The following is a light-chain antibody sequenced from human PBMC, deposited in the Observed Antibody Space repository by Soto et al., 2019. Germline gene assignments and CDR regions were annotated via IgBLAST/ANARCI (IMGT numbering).Light chain of an antibody. V-gene: IGLV1-36*01. CDR1: TSNIGSNA. CDR3: ATCDDMLTAWV. J-gene: IGLJ3*02. Sequence: QSVLTQPPSVSGAPRQSVTISCSGNTSNIGSNAVHWYHQLPGKAPKLLIYYNDMLPSGVSDRFSGSKSGTSASLAISGLPSEDEDDYYCATCDDMLTAWVFGGGTKVTVL. CDR2: YND.